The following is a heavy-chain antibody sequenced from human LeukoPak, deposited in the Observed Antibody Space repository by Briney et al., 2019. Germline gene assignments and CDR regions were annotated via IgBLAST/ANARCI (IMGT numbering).Heavy chain of an antibody. Sequence: SETLSLTCTVSDGSISSYYWSWIRQPPGKGLEWIGYIYYSGSTNYNPSLKSRVTISVDTSKNQFSLKLSSVTAADTAVYYCARHVGDSNWFDPWGQGTLVTVSS. V-gene: IGHV4-59*08. CDR3: ARHVGDSNWFDP. CDR2: IYYSGST. J-gene: IGHJ5*02. D-gene: IGHD1-26*01. CDR1: DGSISSYY.